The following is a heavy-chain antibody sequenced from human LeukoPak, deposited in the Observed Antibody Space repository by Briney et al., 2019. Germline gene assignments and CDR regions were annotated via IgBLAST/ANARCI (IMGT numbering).Heavy chain of an antibody. CDR2: IIPILGIA. V-gene: IGHV1-69*02. Sequence: WASVKVSCKASGGTFSSYTISWVRQAPGQGLEWMGRIIPILGIANYAQKFQGRVTITADKSTSTAYMELSSLRSEDTAEYYCARAPDSSGAFDIWGQGTMVTVSS. CDR3: ARAPDSSGAFDI. D-gene: IGHD3-22*01. CDR1: GGTFSSYT. J-gene: IGHJ3*02.